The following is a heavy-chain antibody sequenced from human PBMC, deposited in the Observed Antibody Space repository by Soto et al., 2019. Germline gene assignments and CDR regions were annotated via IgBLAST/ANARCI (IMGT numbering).Heavy chain of an antibody. CDR2: INHSGST. D-gene: IGHD6-19*01. CDR1: GGSFSGYY. CDR3: ASREGVAGDY. Sequence: QVQLQQWGAGLLKPSETLSLTCAVYGGSFSGYYWSWIRQPPGKGLEWIGEINHSGSTNYNPSLKSRVTISVDTSKNQFSLQLSSVTAADTAVYYCASREGVAGDYWGQGTLVTVSS. V-gene: IGHV4-34*01. J-gene: IGHJ4*02.